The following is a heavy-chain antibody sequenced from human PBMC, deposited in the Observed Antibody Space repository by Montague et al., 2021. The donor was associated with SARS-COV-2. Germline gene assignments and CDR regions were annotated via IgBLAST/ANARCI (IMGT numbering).Heavy chain of an antibody. D-gene: IGHD1-1*01. J-gene: IGHJ6*02. V-gene: IGHV6-1*01. CDR3: TSGREGNYNVMDV. CDR2: TYYRSKWYN. CDR1: GDSVSINSAT. Sequence: CAISGDSVSINSATRNWVRHSPSRGPEWLGRTYYRSKWYNDYAVSVRGRVTINPDTSKNQFSLQLNSVTPEDTAIYYCTSGREGNYNVMDVWGQGTTVTVSS.